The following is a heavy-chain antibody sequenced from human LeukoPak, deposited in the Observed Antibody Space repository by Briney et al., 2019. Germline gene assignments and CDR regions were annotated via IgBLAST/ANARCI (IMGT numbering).Heavy chain of an antibody. D-gene: IGHD4-17*01. CDR2: ISSSGSTI. Sequence: GGSLRLSCAASGFTFSDYYMSWIRQAPGKGLEWVSYISSSGSTIYYADSVKGRFTISRDNAQNSLYLQMNSLRAEDTAVYYCARSTVTTLVDYWGQGTLVTVSS. CDR3: ARSTVTTLVDY. CDR1: GFTFSDYY. J-gene: IGHJ4*02. V-gene: IGHV3-11*04.